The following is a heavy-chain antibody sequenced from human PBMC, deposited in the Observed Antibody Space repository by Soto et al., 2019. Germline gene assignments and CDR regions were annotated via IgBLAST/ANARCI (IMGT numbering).Heavy chain of an antibody. CDR1: GGSFGGYY. CDR3: AGSIAVADNFDY. D-gene: IGHD6-19*01. J-gene: IGHJ4*02. V-gene: IGHV4-34*01. Sequence: PSETLSLTCAVYGGSFGGYYWSWIRQPPGKGLEWIGEINHSATTYYNPSLKSRITVSPDASKNQFTLKLTSVTAADTAVYYCAGSIAVADNFDYWGQGTLVTVSS. CDR2: INHSATT.